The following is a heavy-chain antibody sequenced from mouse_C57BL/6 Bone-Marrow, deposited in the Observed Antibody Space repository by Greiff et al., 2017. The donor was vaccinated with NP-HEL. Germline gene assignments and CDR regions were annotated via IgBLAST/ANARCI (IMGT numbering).Heavy chain of an antibody. J-gene: IGHJ1*03. CDR3: ARQGYGSSPLWYFDV. CDR1: GFTFSDYY. CDR2: ISNGGGST. Sequence: VQLKESGGGLVQPGGSLKLSCAASGFTFSDYYMYWVRQTPEKRLEWVAYISNGGGSTYYPDTVKGRFTISRDNAKNTLYLQMSRLKSEDTAMYYCARQGYGSSPLWYFDVWGTGTTVTVSS. D-gene: IGHD1-1*01. V-gene: IGHV5-12*01.